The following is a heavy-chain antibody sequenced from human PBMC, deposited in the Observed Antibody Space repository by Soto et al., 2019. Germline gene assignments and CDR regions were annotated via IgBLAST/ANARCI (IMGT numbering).Heavy chain of an antibody. D-gene: IGHD4-17*01. J-gene: IGHJ5*02. CDR2: IYWDDDK. CDR3: AHAGDYDLLSSDR. Sequence: QITLKESGPPLVRPSQTLTLTCAFSGFSLTTTGMGVAWIRQPPGKALEWLALIYWDDDKRYNPSLKNRLTVSKDTSTNRVVLTITNMIPEDTGTYFCAHAGDYDLLSSDRWGPGTLVTVSS. V-gene: IGHV2-5*02. CDR1: GFSLTTTGMG.